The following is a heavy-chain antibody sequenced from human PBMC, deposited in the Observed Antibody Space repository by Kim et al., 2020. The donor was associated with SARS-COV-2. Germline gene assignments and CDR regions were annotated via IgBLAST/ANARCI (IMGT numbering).Heavy chain of an antibody. D-gene: IGHD4-17*01. CDR3: ARDLSTYGDYSCFDY. Sequence: GGSLRLSCAASGFTFSSYSMNWVRQAPGKGLEWVSSISSSSSYIYYADSVKGRFTISRDNAKNSLYLQMNSLRAEDTAVYYCARDLSTYGDYSCFDYWGQGTLVTVSS. J-gene: IGHJ4*02. CDR1: GFTFSSYS. V-gene: IGHV3-21*01. CDR2: ISSSSSYI.